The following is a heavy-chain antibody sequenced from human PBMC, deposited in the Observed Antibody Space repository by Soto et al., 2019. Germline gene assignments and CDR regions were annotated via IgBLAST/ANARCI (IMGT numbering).Heavy chain of an antibody. CDR1: GFTFSNYA. Sequence: GGSLRLSCTASGFTFSNYAMSWVRQAPGKGLEWVSTISGSDGSTYYADTVKGRFTISRDNSKNTLYLQMNSLRAEDTAVYYCAKDDSSGYYPYYYYYYGMDVWGQGT. J-gene: IGHJ6*02. CDR2: ISGSDGST. D-gene: IGHD3-22*01. CDR3: AKDDSSGYYPYYYYYYGMDV. V-gene: IGHV3-23*01.